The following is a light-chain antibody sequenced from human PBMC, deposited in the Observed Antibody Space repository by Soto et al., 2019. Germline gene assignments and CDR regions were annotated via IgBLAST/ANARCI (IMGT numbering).Light chain of an antibody. V-gene: IGLV2-14*01. CDR2: EGT. CDR1: SSDVGGYGY. CDR3: SSYAIRGTKV. J-gene: IGLJ1*01. Sequence: QSALTQPASVSGSPGQSITISCTGTSSDVGGYGYVSWYQQQRGKAPKLIIYEGTNRPPGISSRCSASKSGKTASLTISGLQAEDEADYYCSSYAIRGTKVFGSGTKVTVL.